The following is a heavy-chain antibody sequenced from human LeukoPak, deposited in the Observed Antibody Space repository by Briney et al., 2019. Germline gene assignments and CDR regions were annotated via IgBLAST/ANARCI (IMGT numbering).Heavy chain of an antibody. CDR2: INSDGSST. CDR1: GFTFSSYW. CDR3: ARASVSLRYFDWYENGAFDI. V-gene: IGHV3-74*01. Sequence: GGSLRLSCAASGFTFSSYWMHWVRQAPGKGLVWVSRINSDGSSTSYADSVKGRFTISRDNAKNSLYLQMNSLRAEDTAVYYCARASVSLRYFDWYENGAFDIWGQGTMVTVSS. D-gene: IGHD3-9*01. J-gene: IGHJ3*02.